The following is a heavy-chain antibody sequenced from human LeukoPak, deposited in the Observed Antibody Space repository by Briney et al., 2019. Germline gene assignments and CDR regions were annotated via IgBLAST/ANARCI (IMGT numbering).Heavy chain of an antibody. CDR1: GGSISSYY. J-gene: IGHJ4*02. Sequence: PSETLSLTCTVSGGSISSYYWTWVRQPPRKGLEWIGYISNSGSTNYNPSLKSRVTISVDTSKNQSSLKLSSVTAADTAVYYCARSGDGYKSWHYFDYWGQGTLVTVSS. D-gene: IGHD5-24*01. V-gene: IGHV4-59*01. CDR3: ARSGDGYKSWHYFDY. CDR2: ISNSGST.